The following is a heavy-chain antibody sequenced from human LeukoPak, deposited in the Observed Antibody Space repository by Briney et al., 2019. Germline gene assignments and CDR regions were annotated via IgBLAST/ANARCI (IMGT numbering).Heavy chain of an antibody. V-gene: IGHV3-30*02. CDR2: IRYDGNNR. D-gene: IGHD6-13*01. CDR3: AKDWSSGYSSNCAFDY. Sequence: PGGSLRLSCATSRFTFSSCGMHWVRQAPGKGLEWVAFIRYDGNNRYYADSVKGRFTISRDNSKNTLYLQMSSLRVEDTAVYYCAKDWSSGYSSNCAFDYWGQGTLVTVSS. CDR1: RFTFSSCG. J-gene: IGHJ4*02.